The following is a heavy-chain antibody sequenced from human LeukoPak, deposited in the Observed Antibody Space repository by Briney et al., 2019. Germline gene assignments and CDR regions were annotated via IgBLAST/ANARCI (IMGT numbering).Heavy chain of an antibody. Sequence: PSETLSLTCTVSGGSVSSGSYYWSWIRQPPGKGLEWFVYIYYSGSTNYNPSLKSRVTISVDTSKNQCSLKLSSVAAADTAVYYCARDLLWWGQGTLVTVSS. CDR3: ARDLLW. V-gene: IGHV4-61*01. J-gene: IGHJ4*02. D-gene: IGHD3-10*01. CDR1: GGSVSSGSYY. CDR2: IYYSGST.